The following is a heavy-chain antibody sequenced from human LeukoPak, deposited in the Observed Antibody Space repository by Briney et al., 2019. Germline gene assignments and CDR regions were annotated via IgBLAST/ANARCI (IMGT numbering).Heavy chain of an antibody. J-gene: IGHJ5*02. V-gene: IGHV4-59*11. Sequence: SETLSLTCTVSGGSITSHYWSWTRQPPGKGLDWIGHIFYTGSTNYNPSLKSRVTISVDPSMNQFSLRLTSVTAADTAVYYCARVGDYDILTGYRPDNWFDPWGQGMMVTVSS. CDR1: GGSITSHY. D-gene: IGHD3-9*01. CDR2: IFYTGST. CDR3: ARVGDYDILTGYRPDNWFDP.